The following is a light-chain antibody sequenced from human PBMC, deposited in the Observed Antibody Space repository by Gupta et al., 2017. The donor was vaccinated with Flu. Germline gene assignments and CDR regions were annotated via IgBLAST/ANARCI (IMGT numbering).Light chain of an antibody. J-gene: IGKJ1*01. CDR1: QSGVYSSNNNNY. V-gene: IGKV4-1*01. Sequence: DIVMTRSTVYLALPLVEEAKINSNSSQSGVYSSNNNNYLTWYQQKPGQPPKLLICWASTRESGFPDRFSGSGSGKDSPLTISSQQADDVAVYCRQQYYSPPPGFGQGTKVEIK. CDR2: WAS. CDR3: QQYYSPPPG.